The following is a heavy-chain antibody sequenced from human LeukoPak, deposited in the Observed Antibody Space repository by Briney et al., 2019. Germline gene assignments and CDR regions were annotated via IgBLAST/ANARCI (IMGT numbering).Heavy chain of an antibody. D-gene: IGHD6-13*01. V-gene: IGHV4-59*01. CDR2: IYYGGST. Sequence: SETLSLTCTVSGGSISSYYWSWIRQPPGKGLEWIGYIYYGGSTNYNPSLKSRVTISVDTSKNQFSLKLSSVTAADTAVYYCARAAAAAVNWFDPWGQGTLVTVSS. CDR3: ARAAAAAVNWFDP. J-gene: IGHJ5*02. CDR1: GGSISSYY.